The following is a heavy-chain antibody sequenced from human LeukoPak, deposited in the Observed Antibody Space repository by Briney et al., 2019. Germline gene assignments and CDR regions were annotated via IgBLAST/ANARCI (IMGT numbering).Heavy chain of an antibody. V-gene: IGHV3-21*01. CDR1: GSTSSSYS. Sequence: GGSLRLSCAASGSTSSSYSMNWVRQAPGKGLEWVSSISSSSSYIYYADSVKGRFTISRDNAKNSLYLQMNSLRAEDTAVYYCARDYIAARHPLDYWGQGTLVTVSS. CDR3: ARDYIAARHPLDY. D-gene: IGHD6-6*01. J-gene: IGHJ4*02. CDR2: ISSSSSYI.